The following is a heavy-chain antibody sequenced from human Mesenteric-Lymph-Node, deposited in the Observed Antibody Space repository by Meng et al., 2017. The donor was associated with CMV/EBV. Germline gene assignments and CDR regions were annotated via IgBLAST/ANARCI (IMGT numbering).Heavy chain of an antibody. CDR2: INPNSGGT. Sequence: ASVKVSCKASGYTFTGYYMHWVRQAPGQGLEWMGWINPNSGGTNYAQKFQGRVTMTRDTSISTAYMELSRLRSDDTAVYYCPRDRIAAAGTPQYYYYGMDVWGQGTTVTVSS. CDR1: GYTFTGYY. CDR3: PRDRIAAAGTPQYYYYGMDV. J-gene: IGHJ6*02. D-gene: IGHD6-13*01. V-gene: IGHV1-2*02.